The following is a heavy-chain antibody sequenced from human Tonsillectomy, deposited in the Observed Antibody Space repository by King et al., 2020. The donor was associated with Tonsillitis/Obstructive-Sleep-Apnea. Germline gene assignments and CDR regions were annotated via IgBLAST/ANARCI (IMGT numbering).Heavy chain of an antibody. V-gene: IGHV5-10-1*01. D-gene: IGHD2-2*01. J-gene: IGHJ4*02. Sequence: QLVQSGAEVKKPGESLRISCKGSGYSFTSYWISWVRQMPGKGLEWVGRIDPSDSYTNYSPSFQGHVTISADKSISTPYLQWSSLKASDTAMYYCAGIALGYCSSTSCSDDWGQGTPVTVSS. CDR2: IDPSDSYT. CDR3: AGIALGYCSSTSCSDD. CDR1: GYSFTSYW.